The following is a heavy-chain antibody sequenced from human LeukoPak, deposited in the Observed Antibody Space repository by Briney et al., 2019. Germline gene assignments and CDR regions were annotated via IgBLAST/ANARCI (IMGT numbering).Heavy chain of an antibody. J-gene: IGHJ6*02. V-gene: IGHV4-59*01. CDR1: GVSISSYC. Sequence: SETLSLSCTVSGVSISSYCLSWVRQPPGKGLEWIGYIYYSGSTNYNPSLKRLVTISGDSSKNQFSMQLSSVTAADTAVYYCARGGSSSEEGEIYYCYYGMDVWGQGTTVTVSS. CDR2: IYYSGST. D-gene: IGHD6-6*01. CDR3: ARGGSSSEEGEIYYCYYGMDV.